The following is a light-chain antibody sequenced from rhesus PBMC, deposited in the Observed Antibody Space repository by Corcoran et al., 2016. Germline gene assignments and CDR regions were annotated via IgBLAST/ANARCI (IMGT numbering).Light chain of an antibody. Sequence: DIQMTQSPSSVSASVGDRVTITGRASQAISSYLAWYQQKPGKAPKLLIYLASTLQSGVPSRFSGSGSGTEFTLTISSLQPEDVTTYYGQQYNSLPLTFGGRTKVEIK. CDR3: QQYNSLPLT. J-gene: IGKJ4*01. CDR2: LAS. V-gene: IGKV1-25*01. CDR1: QAISSY.